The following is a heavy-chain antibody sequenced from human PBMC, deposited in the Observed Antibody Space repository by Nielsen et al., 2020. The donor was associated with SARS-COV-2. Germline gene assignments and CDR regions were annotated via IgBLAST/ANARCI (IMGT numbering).Heavy chain of an antibody. CDR3: ARDSSFEVYYYYGMDV. V-gene: IGHV4-59*13. CDR2: IYYSGST. J-gene: IGHJ6*02. CDR1: GGSISSYY. Sequence: SETLSLTCTVSGGSISSYYWSWIRQPPGKGLEWIGYIYYSGSTNYNPSLKSRVTISVDTSKNQFSLKLSSVTAADTAVYYCARDSSFEVYYYYGMDVWGQGTTVTVPS.